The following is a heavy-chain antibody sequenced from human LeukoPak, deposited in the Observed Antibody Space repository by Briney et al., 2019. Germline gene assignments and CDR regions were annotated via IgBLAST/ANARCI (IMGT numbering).Heavy chain of an antibody. CDR2: LSSSDSNT. J-gene: IGHJ4*02. CDR1: GFTFGSHP. D-gene: IGHD3-9*01. Sequence: GGSLRLSCAASGFTFGSHPMSWVRQAPGKGLEWVSALSSSDSNTYSADSVKGRFTTSRDNSKNTLYLQMNSLRAEDTAIYYCAKTGYYDILTGYYIGGFFDYWGQGTLVTVSS. CDR3: AKTGYYDILTGYYIGGFFDY. V-gene: IGHV3-23*01.